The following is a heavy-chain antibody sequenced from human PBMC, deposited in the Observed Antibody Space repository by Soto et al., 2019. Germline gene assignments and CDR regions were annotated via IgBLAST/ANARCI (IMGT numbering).Heavy chain of an antibody. J-gene: IGHJ6*02. V-gene: IGHV4-59*01. Sequence: QVQLQESGPGLVKPSETLSLTCTVSGGSISRYYWSWIRQPPGKGLEWIGYMYNTGSTVYNPSFQSRVTISVDTSKNQFSLKLHSVTAGDTAVYYCARDLWGYCGTDCYPLDVWGQGTTVTVSS. CDR1: GGSISRYY. D-gene: IGHD2-21*02. CDR3: ARDLWGYCGTDCYPLDV. CDR2: MYNTGST.